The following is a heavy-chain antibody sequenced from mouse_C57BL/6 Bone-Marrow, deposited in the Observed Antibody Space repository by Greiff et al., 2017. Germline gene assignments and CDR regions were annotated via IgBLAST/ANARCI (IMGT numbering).Heavy chain of an antibody. CDR2: ISGGGGNT. CDR3: ARHGGCAY. J-gene: IGHJ3*01. V-gene: IGHV5-9*01. Sequence: EVKLVESGGGLVKPGGSLTLSCAASGFTFSSYTLSWVRQTPEKRLEWVATISGGGGNTYYPDSVKGRFPISRDNDKNTLYLQKSGLRSEDTALYYCARHGGCAYWGQGTLVTVSA. CDR1: GFTFSSYT.